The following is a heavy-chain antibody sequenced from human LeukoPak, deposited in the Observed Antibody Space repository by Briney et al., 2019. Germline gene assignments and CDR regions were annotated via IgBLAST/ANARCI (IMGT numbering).Heavy chain of an antibody. CDR2: IRYDGSDK. J-gene: IGHJ4*02. CDR3: GASGYSYGQPFDY. Sequence: GGSLRLSCAASGFTFSGYGMHWVRQAPGKGLEWVAFIRYDGSDKYYADPVKGRFSISRDNSKNTLYLQMNSLRAEDTAVYYCGASGYSYGQPFDYWGQGTLVTVSS. D-gene: IGHD5-18*01. CDR1: GFTFSGYG. V-gene: IGHV3-30*02.